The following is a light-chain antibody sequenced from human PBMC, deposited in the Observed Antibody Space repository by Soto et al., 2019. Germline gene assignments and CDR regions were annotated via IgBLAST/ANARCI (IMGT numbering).Light chain of an antibody. J-gene: IGKJ5*01. CDR3: QQYGGSPIT. Sequence: EIVMTQSPTILSVSPGERATLSCRASQSVSSNLAWYQQKPGQPPRLLMYGVYTRAPGTPARFSGSGSGTDFTLTISRLEPEDFALYYCQQYGGSPITFGQGTRLEIK. CDR1: QSVSSN. V-gene: IGKV3-20*01. CDR2: GVY.